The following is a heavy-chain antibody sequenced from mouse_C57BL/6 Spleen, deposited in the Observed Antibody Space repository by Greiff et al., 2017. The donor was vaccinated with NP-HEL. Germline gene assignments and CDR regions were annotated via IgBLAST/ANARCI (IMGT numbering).Heavy chain of an antibody. CDR1: GFTFSSYA. V-gene: IGHV5-4*01. Sequence: DVQLVESGGGLVKPGGSLKLSCAASGFTFSSYAMSWVRQTPEKRLEWVATISDGGSYTYYPDNVKGRFTISRDNAKNNLYLQMSHLKSEDTAMYYCAKDRELGRFDYWGQGTTLTVSS. CDR3: AKDRELGRFDY. CDR2: ISDGGSYT. D-gene: IGHD4-1*01. J-gene: IGHJ2*01.